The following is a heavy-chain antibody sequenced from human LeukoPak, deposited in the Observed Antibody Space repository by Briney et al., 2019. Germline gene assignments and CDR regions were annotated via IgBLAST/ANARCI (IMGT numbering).Heavy chain of an antibody. J-gene: IGHJ4*01. Sequence: PGGSLRLFCAASGFTFSSYDMTWVRQAPGKGLEWVSAISGSGHNTYYADSVKGRFTISRDNSKNTVYLQMNSLRAEDTALYYCAKWRDGTTVYFAYCGHRTLVTVSS. V-gene: IGHV3-23*01. D-gene: IGHD4-17*01. CDR1: GFTFSSYD. CDR3: AKWRDGTTVYFAY. CDR2: ISGSGHNT.